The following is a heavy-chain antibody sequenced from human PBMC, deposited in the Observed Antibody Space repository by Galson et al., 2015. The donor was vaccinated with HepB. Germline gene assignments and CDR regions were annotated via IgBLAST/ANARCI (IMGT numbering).Heavy chain of an antibody. Sequence: QSGAEVKKPGESLKISCKGVGYRFTTNWIGWVRQMPGRGLEWMGIIFPGDSDTRYSPSFQGQVTISADKSITTAYLQWSSLKASDTAMYYCATRNGGGRFDFWGQGTLVTVSS. CDR3: ATRNGGGRFDF. CDR2: IFPGDSDT. V-gene: IGHV5-51*01. J-gene: IGHJ4*02. CDR1: GYRFTTNW. D-gene: IGHD2-8*01.